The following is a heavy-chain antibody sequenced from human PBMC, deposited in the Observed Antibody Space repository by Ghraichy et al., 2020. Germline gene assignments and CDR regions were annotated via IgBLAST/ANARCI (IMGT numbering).Heavy chain of an antibody. Sequence: GGSLRLSCAGSGVTFSSYAMSWVRQAPGKGREWVSAISSRSDGTYYADSVRGRFTVSRDNSKNTLYLQMNSLTAEDTALYYCAKVDSGWYLWGQGTMVSV. J-gene: IGHJ3*01. CDR3: AKVDSGWYL. CDR1: GVTFSSYA. V-gene: IGHV3-23*01. D-gene: IGHD6-19*01. CDR2: ISSRSDGT.